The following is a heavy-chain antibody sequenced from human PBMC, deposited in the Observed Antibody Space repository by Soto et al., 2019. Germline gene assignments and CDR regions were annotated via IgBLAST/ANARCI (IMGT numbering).Heavy chain of an antibody. Sequence: GGSLRLSCAVSGFTFDDNAMHWVRQAPEKGLERVSGINWKSDIGYADSVKGRFTISRDNAENSLYLQMNSLRAEDTALYYCAISQDRGGRTTFIYWGQGTQVTVSS. J-gene: IGHJ4*02. D-gene: IGHD3-16*01. V-gene: IGHV3-9*01. CDR2: INWKSDI. CDR1: GFTFDDNA. CDR3: AISQDRGGRTTFIY.